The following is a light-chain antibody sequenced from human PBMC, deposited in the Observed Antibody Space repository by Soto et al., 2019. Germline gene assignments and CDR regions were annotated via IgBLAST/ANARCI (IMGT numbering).Light chain of an antibody. J-gene: IGLJ1*01. CDR3: QSYDSSLSGYV. V-gene: IGLV1-40*01. CDR1: SSNIGAVYD. CDR2: GNT. Sequence: QSVLTQPPSVSGPPGQRVTISCTGSSSNIGAVYDVHWYQHLPGTAPKLLIYGNTNRPSGVPDRFSGSKSGASASLAITGLQAEDEADYYCQSYDSSLSGYVFGTGTKLTVL.